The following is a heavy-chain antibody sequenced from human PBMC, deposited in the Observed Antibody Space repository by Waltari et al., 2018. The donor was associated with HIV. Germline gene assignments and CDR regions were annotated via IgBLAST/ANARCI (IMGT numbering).Heavy chain of an antibody. CDR3: ARGGYYYGSGSYTLSYYFDY. CDR2: ISYDGSNK. D-gene: IGHD3-10*01. J-gene: IGHJ4*02. CDR1: GFTFSSYA. V-gene: IGHV3-30*01. Sequence: QVQLVESGGGVVQPGRSLRLSCAASGFTFSSYAMHWVRQAPGKGLEWVAVISYDGSNKYYADSVKGRFTISRDNSKNTLYLQMNSLRAEDTAVYYCARGGYYYGSGSYTLSYYFDYWGQGTLVTVSS.